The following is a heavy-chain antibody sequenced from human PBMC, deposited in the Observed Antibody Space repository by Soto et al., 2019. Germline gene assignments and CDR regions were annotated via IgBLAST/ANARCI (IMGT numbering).Heavy chain of an antibody. J-gene: IGHJ3*02. CDR1: GFTFSSYA. D-gene: IGHD3-10*01. Sequence: EVQLLESGGGLVQPGGSLRLSCAASGFTFSSYAMSWVRQAPGKGLEWVSAISGSGGSTYYADSVKGRFTISRDNSKNTLYLQMNSLRAEDTAVYYCAKADGSGSYSGILAFDIWGQGTMVTVSS. V-gene: IGHV3-23*01. CDR3: AKADGSGSYSGILAFDI. CDR2: ISGSGGST.